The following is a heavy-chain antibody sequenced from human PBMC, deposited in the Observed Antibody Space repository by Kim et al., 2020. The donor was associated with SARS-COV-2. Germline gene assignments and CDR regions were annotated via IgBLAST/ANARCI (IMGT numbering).Heavy chain of an antibody. J-gene: IGHJ4*02. CDR3: TKDYWGSYTD. CDR1: GFNFDDYA. CDR2: INADSRTT. D-gene: IGHD1-26*01. V-gene: IGHV3-43*02. Sequence: GVSLRLSCAASGFNFDDYAMHWVRQIAGKGLEFVSLINADSRTTFYADSVKGRFTISRDNSKNYLFLQMNTLTTDDTAWYYCTKDYWGSYTDWGRGTLVTVSS.